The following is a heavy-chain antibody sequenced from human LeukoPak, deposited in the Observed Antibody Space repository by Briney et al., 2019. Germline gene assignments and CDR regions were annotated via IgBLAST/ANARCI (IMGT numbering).Heavy chain of an antibody. CDR3: ARDSRTGDRWYFDY. J-gene: IGHJ4*02. V-gene: IGHV3-66*02. CDR1: GFTVSSNY. CDR2: IYSGGNT. D-gene: IGHD7-27*01. Sequence: GGSLRLSFAASGFTVSSNYMSRVRKAPGKGLHCVSVIYSGGNTYYADYVKGRFTTSRDNSKNTLYLQMNRLRAEDTAVYYCARDSRTGDRWYFDYWGQGTLVTVSS.